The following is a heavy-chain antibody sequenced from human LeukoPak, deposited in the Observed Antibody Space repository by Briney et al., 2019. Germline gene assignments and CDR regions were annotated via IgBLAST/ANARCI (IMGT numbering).Heavy chain of an antibody. J-gene: IGHJ3*02. CDR3: ARRNRGAFDI. Sequence: SETLSLTCTVSGGSISSSSYYWGWIRQPPGKGLEWIGSIYYSGSTYYNPSLKSRVTISVDTSKNQFSLKLSSVTAADTAVYYCARRNRGAFDIWGRGTMVTVSS. CDR2: IYYSGST. CDR1: GGSISSSSYY. D-gene: IGHD1-14*01. V-gene: IGHV4-39*01.